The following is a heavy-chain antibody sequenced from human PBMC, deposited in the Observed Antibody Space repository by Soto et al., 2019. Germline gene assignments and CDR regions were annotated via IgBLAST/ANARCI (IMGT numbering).Heavy chain of an antibody. CDR2: IYSGGST. J-gene: IGHJ4*02. CDR1: GFTVSSNY. V-gene: IGHV3-66*04. CDR3: ARQSGWYYFDY. Sequence: GGSLRLSCAASGFTVSSNYMSWVRQAPGKGLEWVSVIYSGGSTYYADSVKGRFTISRDNSKNTLYLQMNSLRAEDTAVYYCARQSGWYYFDYWGQGTLVTVSS. D-gene: IGHD6-19*01.